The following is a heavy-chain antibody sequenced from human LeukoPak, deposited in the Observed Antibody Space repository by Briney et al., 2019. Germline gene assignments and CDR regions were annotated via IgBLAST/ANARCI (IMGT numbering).Heavy chain of an antibody. CDR1: VYTFTSYG. D-gene: IGHD2-21*01. CDR2: ISPYNSNT. J-gene: IGHJ4*02. CDR3: ARDRQCGY. V-gene: IGHV1-18*01. Sequence: GASVTVSCKASVYTFTSYGISWVRQAPGQGLEWMGWISPYNSNTNYAPKLQGRVTMTTDTATSTAYMELTSLTSDDTAVYYCARDRQCGYWGQGTLVTVSS.